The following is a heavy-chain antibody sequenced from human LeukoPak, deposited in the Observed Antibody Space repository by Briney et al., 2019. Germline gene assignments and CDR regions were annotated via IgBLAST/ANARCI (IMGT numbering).Heavy chain of an antibody. V-gene: IGHV3-64*01. CDR1: GFTFSRHA. Sequence: GGSMCPSCAASGFTFSRHAMHWVRQAPGKGLEYISSISDNGGSTFYANSVKGRFTISRDNSNNMLYLQMGSLRVEDMAVYYCSRGLDRGYDYGPQEWGQGDLVTVSS. CDR2: ISDNGGST. J-gene: IGHJ4*02. D-gene: IGHD5-18*01. CDR3: SRGLDRGYDYGPQE.